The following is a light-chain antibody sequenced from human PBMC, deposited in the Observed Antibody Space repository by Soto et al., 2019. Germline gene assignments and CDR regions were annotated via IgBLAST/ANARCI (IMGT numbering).Light chain of an antibody. CDR2: DAS. CDR3: QQRSSWPLLT. Sequence: EIVLTQSPATLSLSPGERATLSCRASQSVSNYLAWFQQKPGQAPRLLIYDASNRATGIPARFSGSGSGPDFTLTISRLEPEDFAVYSCQQRSSWPLLTFGGGTKVEI. V-gene: IGKV3-11*01. CDR1: QSVSNY. J-gene: IGKJ4*01.